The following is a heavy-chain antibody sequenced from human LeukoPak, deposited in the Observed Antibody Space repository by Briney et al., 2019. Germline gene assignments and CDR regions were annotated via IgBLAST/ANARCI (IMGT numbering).Heavy chain of an antibody. CDR2: ISGSGSSV. V-gene: IGHV3-48*03. J-gene: IGHJ4*02. CDR3: ARDMGYCSSSNCYTYYLDY. CDR1: GFTFSRFE. Sequence: GGSLRLSCVASGFTFSRFEMNWVRQAPGKGLEWVSYISGSGSSVYYADSVKGRFTISRDNAKNSLYLQMNSLRGEDTAVSYCARDMGYCSSSNCYTYYLDYWGQGTLVTVSS. D-gene: IGHD2-2*01.